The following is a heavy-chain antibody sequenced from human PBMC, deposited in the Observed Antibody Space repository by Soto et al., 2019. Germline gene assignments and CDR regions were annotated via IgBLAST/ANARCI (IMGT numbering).Heavy chain of an antibody. CDR1: GGSISSGGYY. V-gene: IGHV4-31*03. Sequence: QVQLQESGPGLVKPSQTLSLTCTVSGGSISSGGYYWSWIRQHPGKGLEWIGYIYYSGSTYYNPSLQSRVTIPVDTSKNQFSLKLSSVTAADTAVYYCATSKYQLPSFDPWGQGTLVTVSS. D-gene: IGHD2-2*01. J-gene: IGHJ5*02. CDR2: IYYSGST. CDR3: ATSKYQLPSFDP.